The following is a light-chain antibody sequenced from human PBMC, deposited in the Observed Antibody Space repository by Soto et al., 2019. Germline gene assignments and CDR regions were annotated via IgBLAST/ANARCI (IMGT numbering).Light chain of an antibody. Sequence: QSALTQPPFASGSPGQSVTISCTGTSSDVGAYKYVSWYQQYPGKAPKLMLYEVTTRPSGVPDRFSGSKSGNTASLTVSGLQAEDEADYYCTSYVGNDIWVFGGGTKVTVL. V-gene: IGLV2-8*01. CDR3: TSYVGNDIWV. CDR1: SSDVGAYKY. J-gene: IGLJ3*02. CDR2: EVT.